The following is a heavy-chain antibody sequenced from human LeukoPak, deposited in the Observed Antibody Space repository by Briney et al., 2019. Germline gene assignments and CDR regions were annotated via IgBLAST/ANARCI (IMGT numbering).Heavy chain of an antibody. D-gene: IGHD2/OR15-2a*01. Sequence: PGRSLGLFCAGSGFTFDDYAMHWVRQTPGKGLEWVSGISWNSGNIAYADFVGGRFTISRDNAKNSLSLQMNSLSDEDTAVYYCAKDAYGGATFFYYMDVCDKGTAVTVSS. CDR3: AKDAYGGATFFYYMDV. CDR1: GFTFDDYA. V-gene: IGHV3-9*01. CDR2: ISWNSGNI. J-gene: IGHJ6*03.